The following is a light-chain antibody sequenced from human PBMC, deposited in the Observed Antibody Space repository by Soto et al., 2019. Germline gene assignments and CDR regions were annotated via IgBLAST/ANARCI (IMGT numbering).Light chain of an antibody. CDR2: KAS. Sequence: DIQMTQSPSTLSASVGDRVTITCRASQSISSWLAWYQQKPGKAPKLLIYKASSLESRVPSRFSGSGSGTVFTLTISSLQPDDFATYYCQQYNSYSTFGQGTKVEIK. V-gene: IGKV1-5*03. CDR1: QSISSW. CDR3: QQYNSYST. J-gene: IGKJ1*01.